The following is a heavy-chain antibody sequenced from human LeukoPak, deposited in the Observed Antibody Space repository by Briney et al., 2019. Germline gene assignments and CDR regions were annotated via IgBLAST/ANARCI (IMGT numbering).Heavy chain of an antibody. CDR3: AREKSFLEWLSTGRRDGYYMDV. CDR1: RFTFSTYT. CDR2: ISSSSSSYK. Sequence: GGSLRLSCAASRFTFSTYTMNWVRQAPGKGLEWVSSISSSSSSYKYYADSVKGRFTVSRDNAKNSLYLQMNSLRAGDTAVYYCAREKSFLEWLSTGRRDGYYMDVWGKGTTVTVSS. J-gene: IGHJ6*03. V-gene: IGHV3-21*01. D-gene: IGHD3-3*02.